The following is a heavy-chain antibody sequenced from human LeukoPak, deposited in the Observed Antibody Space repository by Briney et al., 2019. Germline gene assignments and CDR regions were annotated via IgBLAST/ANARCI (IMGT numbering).Heavy chain of an antibody. CDR2: TYYSGST. D-gene: IGHD5-24*01. CDR3: ARHRSEMPSYNWFDP. J-gene: IGHJ5*02. Sequence: SETLSLTCTVSGGSISSSSYYWGWIRQPPGKGLEWIGSTYYSGSTYYNPSLKSRVTISVDTSKNQFSLKLSSVTAADTAVYYCARHRSEMPSYNWFDPWGQGTLVTVSS. CDR1: GGSISSSSYY. V-gene: IGHV4-39*01.